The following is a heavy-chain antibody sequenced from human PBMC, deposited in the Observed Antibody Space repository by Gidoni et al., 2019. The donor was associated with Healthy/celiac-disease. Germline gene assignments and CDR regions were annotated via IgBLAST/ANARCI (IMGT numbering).Heavy chain of an antibody. CDR2: ISGSVGST. J-gene: IGHJ3*02. CDR3: AKVGQQLTLVAFDI. Sequence: EVQLLESGGGLVQPGGSLRLSCSDSGFTFSSYAMSWVRQAPGKGLEWVSAISGSVGSTYYADSVKGRFTSSRDNAKNTLYLQMNSLRAEDTAVYYCAKVGQQLTLVAFDIWGQGTMVTVSS. V-gene: IGHV3-23*01. D-gene: IGHD6-13*01. CDR1: GFTFSSYA.